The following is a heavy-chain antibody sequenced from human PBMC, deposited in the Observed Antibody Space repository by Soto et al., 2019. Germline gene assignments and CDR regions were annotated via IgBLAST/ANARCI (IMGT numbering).Heavy chain of an antibody. Sequence: EVQLLESGGGLVQPGGSLRLSCAASGFSFSTYAMNWVRQTPGKGLEWVSGISGTDGSTYYADSVRGRFTISRDNSKNTLYLQMNSLRAEDTALYDCAKDPCSSWYCKYFEYWGQGTLVTVSS. CDR2: ISGTDGST. D-gene: IGHD6-13*01. CDR1: GFSFSTYA. J-gene: IGHJ4*02. CDR3: AKDPCSSWYCKYFEY. V-gene: IGHV3-23*01.